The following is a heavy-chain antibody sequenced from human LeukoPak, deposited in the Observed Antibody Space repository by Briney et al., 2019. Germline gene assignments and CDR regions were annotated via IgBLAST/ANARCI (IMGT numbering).Heavy chain of an antibody. CDR3: ARWADYGDQGSYFDY. CDR2: MYYSGST. V-gene: IGHV4-39*01. CDR1: GGSISSSSYY. D-gene: IGHD4-17*01. J-gene: IGHJ4*02. Sequence: PSETLSLTCTVSGGSISSSSYYWGWIRQPPGKGLEWIGNMYYSGSTYYNLSLKTRVTISVDTSKNQFSLKLSSVTAADTAVYYCARWADYGDQGSYFDYWGQGTLVTVSS.